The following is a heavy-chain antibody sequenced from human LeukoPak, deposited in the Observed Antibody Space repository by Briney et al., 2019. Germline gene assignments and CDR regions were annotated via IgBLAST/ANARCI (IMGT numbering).Heavy chain of an antibody. J-gene: IGHJ3*02. Sequence: GESLKISCKGSGYTFITYWIGWVRQMPGKDLEWMGIIYPGDSDTRYSPSFQGQVTISADKSISTAYLQWSSLKASDSAMYFCARPDDYSGKPGAFDIWGQGTLVTVSS. D-gene: IGHD4-23*01. V-gene: IGHV5-51*01. CDR2: IYPGDSDT. CDR1: GYTFITYW. CDR3: ARPDDYSGKPGAFDI.